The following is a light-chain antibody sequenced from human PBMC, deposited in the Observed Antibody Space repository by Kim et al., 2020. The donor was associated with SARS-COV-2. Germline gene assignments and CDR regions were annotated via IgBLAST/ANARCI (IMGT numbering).Light chain of an antibody. J-gene: IGKJ5*01. CDR2: SAS. V-gene: IGKV3-20*01. CDR3: QQYGSTPIT. CDR1: QSVSSIY. Sequence: EIVLTQSPGTLSLSPGERATLSCRASQSVSSIYLAWYQQKPGQAPRVLIYSASSRATGIPDRFTGSGSGTDFTLTISRLEPEDFAVYYCQQYGSTPITFGQGTRLEIK.